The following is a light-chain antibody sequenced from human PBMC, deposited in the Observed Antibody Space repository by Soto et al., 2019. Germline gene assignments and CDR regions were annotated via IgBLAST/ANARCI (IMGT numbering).Light chain of an antibody. Sequence: EVVLTQSPATLSLSPGERATLSCRTSQSINSELAWYQQKPGQAPRLLIYDAYNRATGIPARFSGGGSGTDFTLTISSLEPEDFGVYYCQQRRNWPLTFGGGTKVEIK. CDR2: DAY. CDR1: QSINSE. V-gene: IGKV3-11*01. CDR3: QQRRNWPLT. J-gene: IGKJ4*01.